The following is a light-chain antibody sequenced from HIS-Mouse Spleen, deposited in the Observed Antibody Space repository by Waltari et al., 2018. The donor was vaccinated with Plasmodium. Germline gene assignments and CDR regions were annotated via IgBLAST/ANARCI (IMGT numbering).Light chain of an antibody. J-gene: IGKJ4*02. Sequence: DIQLTQSPSSLSASVGDMVTITCRASQSISSNLNCYQQKPGKAPNLISYAGSRLQSGVPLRFSGSRAGTDFTLTSSSLQPEDFATYDCEQSQSTPPTLGGGTKVEIK. CDR3: EQSQSTPPT. CDR2: AGS. V-gene: IGKV1-39*01. CDR1: QSISSN.